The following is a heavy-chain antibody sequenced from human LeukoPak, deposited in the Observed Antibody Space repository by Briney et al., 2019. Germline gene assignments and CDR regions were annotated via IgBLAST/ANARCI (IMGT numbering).Heavy chain of an antibody. J-gene: IGHJ3*02. V-gene: IGHV4-39*01. CDR2: IYYSGST. Sequence: PSETLSLTCTVSGGXISSSTYYWGWIRQPPGKGLEWIASIYYSGSTYYNPSLKSRLTISVDTSKNQFSLRLNSVTAADTAVYYCARPTVAGPFNEAFDIWGQGTMVTVSS. D-gene: IGHD6-19*01. CDR1: GGXISSSTYY. CDR3: ARPTVAGPFNEAFDI.